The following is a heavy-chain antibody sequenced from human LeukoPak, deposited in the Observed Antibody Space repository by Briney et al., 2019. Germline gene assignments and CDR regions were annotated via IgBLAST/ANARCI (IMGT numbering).Heavy chain of an antibody. Sequence: ASVKVSCKASGYSFNSNGMNWVRQAPGQGLEWMGWINTNTGNPTYAQGFTGRFVFSLDTSVSTAYLQISSLKAEDTAVYYCARASNIVAPYYYYYMDVWGKGTTVTVFS. J-gene: IGHJ6*03. D-gene: IGHD5-12*01. CDR3: ARASNIVAPYYYYYMDV. CDR1: GYSFNSNG. CDR2: INTNTGNP. V-gene: IGHV7-4-1*02.